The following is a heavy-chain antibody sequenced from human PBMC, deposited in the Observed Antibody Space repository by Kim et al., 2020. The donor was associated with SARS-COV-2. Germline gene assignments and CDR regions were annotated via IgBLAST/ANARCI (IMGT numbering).Heavy chain of an antibody. CDR2: INLYNGES. J-gene: IGHJ4*02. CDR1: GYTFTSYG. CDR3: ARDLALLGGDDY. Sequence: ASVKVSCKTSGYTFTSYGITWVRPAPGQGLERVGWINLYNGESKYAEKFQGRVAMTTDTSTSTSFMELKSLRSDDTAIYFCARDLALLGGDDYWGQGTLVAGSS. V-gene: IGHV1-18*04. D-gene: IGHD2-15*01.